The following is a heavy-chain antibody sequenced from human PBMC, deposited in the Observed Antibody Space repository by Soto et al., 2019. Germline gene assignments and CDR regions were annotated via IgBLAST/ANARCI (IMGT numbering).Heavy chain of an antibody. J-gene: IGHJ6*02. Sequence: SVKVSCKASGVTFSSYAISWVRQAPGQGLEWMGGIIPIFGTANYAQKFQGRVTITADESASTAYMELSSLRSEDTAVYYCARGRGYNWNLLYYYYGMDVWGQGTTVTVSS. CDR3: ARGRGYNWNLLYYYYGMDV. CDR2: IIPIFGTA. V-gene: IGHV1-69*13. D-gene: IGHD1-20*01. CDR1: GVTFSSYA.